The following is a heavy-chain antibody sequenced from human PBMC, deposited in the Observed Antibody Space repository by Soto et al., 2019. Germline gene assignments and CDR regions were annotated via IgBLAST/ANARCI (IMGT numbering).Heavy chain of an antibody. CDR3: ATDKSFCSGGSCYSGAFDI. D-gene: IGHD2-15*01. CDR1: GYTLTELS. J-gene: IGHJ3*02. Sequence: RASVKVSCTVSGYTLTELSMHWVRQAPGKGLEWMGGFDPEDGETIYAQKFQGRVTMTEDTSTDTAYTELSSLRSEDTAVYYCATDKSFCSGGSCYSGAFDIWGQGTMVTVSS. CDR2: FDPEDGET. V-gene: IGHV1-24*01.